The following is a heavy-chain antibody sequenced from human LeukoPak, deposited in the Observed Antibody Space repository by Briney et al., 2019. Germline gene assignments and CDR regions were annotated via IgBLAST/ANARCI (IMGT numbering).Heavy chain of an antibody. CDR3: ARGGGSGWYDRYYYYYGMDV. D-gene: IGHD6-19*01. Sequence: YPSETLSLTCTVSGGSISSYYWSWIRQPPGKGLEWIGYIYYSGSTNYNPSLKSRVTISVDTSKNQFSLKLSSVTAADTAVYYCARGGGSGWYDRYYYYYGMDVWGQGTTVTVSS. V-gene: IGHV4-59*01. CDR1: GGSISSYY. J-gene: IGHJ6*02. CDR2: IYYSGST.